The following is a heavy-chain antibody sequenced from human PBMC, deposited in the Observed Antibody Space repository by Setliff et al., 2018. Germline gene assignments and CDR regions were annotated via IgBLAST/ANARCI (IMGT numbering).Heavy chain of an antibody. CDR3: AKDGGVGMVKAYYYGLDV. Sequence: GGSLRLSCAVSGFTFSSYAMNWVRQGPGKGLEWVSYISSSGSIYYANSVKGRFTISRDNAQNSLHLQMDSLRAEDTAVYYCAKDGGVGMVKAYYYGLDVWGQGTSVTVSS. CDR2: ISSSGSI. D-gene: IGHD5-18*01. J-gene: IGHJ6*02. V-gene: IGHV3-48*03. CDR1: GFTFSSYA.